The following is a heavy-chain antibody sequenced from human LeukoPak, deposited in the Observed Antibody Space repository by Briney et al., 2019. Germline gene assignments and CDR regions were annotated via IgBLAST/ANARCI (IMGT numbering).Heavy chain of an antibody. CDR3: ARERHDSSGYYFDA. Sequence: LGESLKISCKGSGFTFSTYWIGSVRQMPGEGLEWMGIIYPGDSDTRYSPSFRRQVTLSADKSISTAYLQWNSLTASDSAMYYCARERHDSSGYYFDACGQGSLVSVCS. D-gene: IGHD3-22*01. J-gene: IGHJ4*02. CDR2: IYPGDSDT. CDR1: GFTFSTYW. V-gene: IGHV5-51*01.